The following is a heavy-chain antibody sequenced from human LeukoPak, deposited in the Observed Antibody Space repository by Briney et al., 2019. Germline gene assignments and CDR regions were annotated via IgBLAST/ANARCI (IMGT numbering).Heavy chain of an antibody. CDR1: GFTFLTYA. D-gene: IGHD6-19*01. CDR3: AKAGRSGWYPGWPFDI. Sequence: AGGSLRLSCAASGFTFLTYAMSWVRQAPGKGLQWVSVIRDSGASTYYADSVKGRFTISRDNSKNTLYLQMNSLRAEDTAVYYWAKAGRSGWYPGWPFDIWGQGTMVTVSS. J-gene: IGHJ3*02. CDR2: IRDSGAST. V-gene: IGHV3-23*01.